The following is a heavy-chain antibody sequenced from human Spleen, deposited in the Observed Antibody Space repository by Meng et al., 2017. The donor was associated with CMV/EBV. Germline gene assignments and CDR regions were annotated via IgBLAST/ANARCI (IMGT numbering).Heavy chain of an antibody. CDR3: ARVIGYTTSEEDY. Sequence: ASVKVSCKASGYTFTSYGISWVRQAPGQGPEWMGWISGYSGNTNYAEKLQGRVTMTTDTSTSTAYMELRSLRSDDTAVYYCARVIGYTTSEEDYWGQGTLVTVSS. D-gene: IGHD6-6*01. V-gene: IGHV1-18*01. J-gene: IGHJ4*02. CDR2: ISGYSGNT. CDR1: GYTFTSYG.